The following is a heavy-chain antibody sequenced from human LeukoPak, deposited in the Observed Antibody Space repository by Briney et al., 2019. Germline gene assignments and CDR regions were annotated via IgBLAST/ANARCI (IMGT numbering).Heavy chain of an antibody. Sequence: ASVKVSCKASGYTFIGYYMHWVRQAPGQGLEWMGWINPNSGGTNYAQKFQGRVTMTRDTSISTAYMELSSLRSEDTAVYYCARGSEMAPDAFDIWGQGTMVTVSS. CDR3: ARGSEMAPDAFDI. D-gene: IGHD5-24*01. J-gene: IGHJ3*02. V-gene: IGHV1-2*02. CDR2: INPNSGGT. CDR1: GYTFIGYY.